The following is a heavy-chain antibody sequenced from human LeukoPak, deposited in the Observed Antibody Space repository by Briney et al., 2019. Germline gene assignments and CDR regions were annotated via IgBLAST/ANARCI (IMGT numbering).Heavy chain of an antibody. CDR3: ARDRGDYGDSLFDY. Sequence: PSETLSLTCAVSGGSISSTNWWSWVRQPPGKGLEWIGEIYHTGTTNYNPSLKSRVTISVDMSKNQFSLKLSSVTAADTAVYYCARDRGDYGDSLFDYWGQGTLVTVSS. CDR2: IYHTGTT. D-gene: IGHD4-17*01. J-gene: IGHJ4*02. CDR1: GGSISSTNW. V-gene: IGHV4-4*02.